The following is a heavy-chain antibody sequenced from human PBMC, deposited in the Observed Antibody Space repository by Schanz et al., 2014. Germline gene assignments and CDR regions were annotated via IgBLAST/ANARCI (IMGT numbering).Heavy chain of an antibody. CDR1: GFTFNNFG. Sequence: EVQLVESGGGLVKPGGSLRLSCAASGFTFNNFGMNWVRQAPGKGLEWVANIKQDGSEKYYVDSVKGRFTISRDNAKNSLYLQMNSLTAEDTAVYYCVRDTDYHFDYWGQGTLXTVSS. D-gene: IGHD4-17*01. V-gene: IGHV3-7*01. CDR2: IKQDGSEK. CDR3: VRDTDYHFDY. J-gene: IGHJ4*02.